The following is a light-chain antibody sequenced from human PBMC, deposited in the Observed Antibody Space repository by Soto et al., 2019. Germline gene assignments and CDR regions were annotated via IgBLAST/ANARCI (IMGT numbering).Light chain of an antibody. CDR3: QQYHRYSIT. V-gene: IGKV1-5*01. J-gene: IGKJ5*01. CDR1: QSLNNG. CDR2: DAS. Sequence: DIQMTQSPSTLSASVGYRFTITCRASQSLNNGLAWYQQKPGKAPNLLIYDASTLERGVPSRFRGTGSGTEFTLTISSLQPDDFATYYCQQYHRYSITFGQGTRLEIK.